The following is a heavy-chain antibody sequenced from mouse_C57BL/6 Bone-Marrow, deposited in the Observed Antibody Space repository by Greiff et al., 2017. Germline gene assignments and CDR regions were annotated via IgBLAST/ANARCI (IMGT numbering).Heavy chain of an antibody. V-gene: IGHV1-66*01. D-gene: IGHD2-2*01. CDR1: GYSFTSYY. Sequence: VQRVESGPELVKPGASVKISCKASGYSFTSYYIHWVKQRPGQGLEWIGWIYPGSGNTKYNEKFKGKATLTADTSSSTAYMQLSSLTSEDSAVYYCARWGVTTPDYWGQGTTLTVSS. CDR3: ARWGVTTPDY. J-gene: IGHJ2*01. CDR2: IYPGSGNT.